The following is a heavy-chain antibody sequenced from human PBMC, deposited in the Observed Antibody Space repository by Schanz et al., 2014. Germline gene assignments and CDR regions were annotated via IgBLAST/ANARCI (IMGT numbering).Heavy chain of an antibody. Sequence: EVQLAESGGGLVQPGGSLRLSCAASGITFSSHSFNWVRQAPGKGLEWVSRINGDGSRTAYADSVKGRFTISRDNAKNTLYLQMNSLRAEDTAVYYCAKSDAFDIWGQGTLVTVSS. V-gene: IGHV3-74*02. J-gene: IGHJ3*02. CDR3: AKSDAFDI. CDR1: GITFSSHS. CDR2: INGDGSRT.